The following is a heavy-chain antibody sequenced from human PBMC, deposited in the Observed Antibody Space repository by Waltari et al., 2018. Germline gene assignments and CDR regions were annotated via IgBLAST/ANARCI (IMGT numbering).Heavy chain of an antibody. CDR3: ARDSGFRESYGDFDY. Sequence: QVQLVESGGGVVQPGRSLRLSCAASGFTFSSYAMHWVRQAPGKGLEWVAVISYDGSNKYYADSVKGRFTISRDNSKNTLYLQMNSLRAEDTAVYYCARDSGFRESYGDFDYWGQGTLVTVSS. V-gene: IGHV3-30-3*01. D-gene: IGHD3-10*01. CDR2: ISYDGSNK. J-gene: IGHJ4*02. CDR1: GFTFSSYA.